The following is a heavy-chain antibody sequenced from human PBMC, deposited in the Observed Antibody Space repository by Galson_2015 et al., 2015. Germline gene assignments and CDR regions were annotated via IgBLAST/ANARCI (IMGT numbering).Heavy chain of an antibody. J-gene: IGHJ4*02. D-gene: IGHD1-26*01. CDR2: IKSKTDGGTT. Sequence: SLRLSCAASGFTFSNAWMSWVRQAPGKGLEWVGRIKSKTDGGTTDYAAPVKGRFTISRDDSKNTLYLQMNSLKTEDTAVYYCTTDHLSGSYYGGDYWGQGTLVTVSS. V-gene: IGHV3-15*01. CDR3: TTDHLSGSYYGGDY. CDR1: GFTFSNAW.